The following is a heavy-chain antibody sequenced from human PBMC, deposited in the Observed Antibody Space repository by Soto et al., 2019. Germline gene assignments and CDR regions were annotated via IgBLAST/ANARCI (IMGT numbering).Heavy chain of an antibody. Sequence: SETLSLTCTVSGGSLSSNSYYWGWIRQPPGEGLEWIGYIYYSGSTNYNPSLKSRVTISVDTSKNQFSLRLSSVTAADTAFYYCSRDDSDWFFNWGRGTLVTVSS. J-gene: IGHJ4*02. CDR2: IYYSGST. V-gene: IGHV4-39*07. D-gene: IGHD3-9*01. CDR1: GGSLSSNSYY. CDR3: SRDDSDWFFN.